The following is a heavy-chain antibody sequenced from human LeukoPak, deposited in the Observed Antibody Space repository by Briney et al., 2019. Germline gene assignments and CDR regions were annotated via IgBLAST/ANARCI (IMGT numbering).Heavy chain of an antibody. CDR2: IKPGGSEG. Sequence: GGSLRLSCAASGFTFSSYWMSWFRQAPGKGLEWVAHIKPGGSEGFYADSVKGQFTISRDNAKNSLYLQMNSLRAEDSAVYYCARVTGSSGGAVDYWGQGTLVTVSS. J-gene: IGHJ4*02. CDR1: GFTFSSYW. CDR3: ARVTGSSGGAVDY. D-gene: IGHD1-14*01. V-gene: IGHV3-7*05.